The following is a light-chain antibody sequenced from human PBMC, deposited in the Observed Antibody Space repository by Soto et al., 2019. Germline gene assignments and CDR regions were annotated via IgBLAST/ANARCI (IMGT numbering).Light chain of an antibody. V-gene: IGKV1-5*01. CDR1: ESIDNL. CDR2: DAS. Sequence: DIQMTQSPSTLSASVGDTVTIPFRASESIDNLLAWYQQKPGKAPNPLIYDASSLKSGVPSRFSGSGSGTEFTLTISSLQPDDFATYYCQQYNTYSTFGQGTRLEIK. J-gene: IGKJ5*01. CDR3: QQYNTYST.